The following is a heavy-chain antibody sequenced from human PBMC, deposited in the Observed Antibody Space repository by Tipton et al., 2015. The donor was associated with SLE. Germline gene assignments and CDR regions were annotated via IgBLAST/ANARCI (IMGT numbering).Heavy chain of an antibody. CDR3: ARRPPYYYDSGAGAFDI. J-gene: IGHJ3*02. CDR1: GGSISSGGYY. D-gene: IGHD3-22*01. Sequence: TLSLTCTVSGGSISSGGYYWSWIRQHPGKGLEWIGYIYYSGSTYYNPSLKSRVTISVDTSKNQFSLKLSSVTAADTAVYYCARRPPYYYDSGAGAFDIWGQGTMVTVSS. V-gene: IGHV4-31*03. CDR2: IYYSGST.